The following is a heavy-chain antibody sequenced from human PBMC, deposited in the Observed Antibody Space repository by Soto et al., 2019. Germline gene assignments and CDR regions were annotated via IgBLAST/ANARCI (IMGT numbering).Heavy chain of an antibody. D-gene: IGHD3-10*01. Sequence: QPQLQESGPGLVKPSETLSLTCNVSGVSLSSNIHYWGWIRQPPGKGLEWIASIFYRGTTYQKPSLRSRITISIDTSKNQFSLNLTSVTAADTAVYYCVRQPRMATFILNSDGIDIWGQGTMVTVSS. CDR3: VRQPRMATFILNSDGIDI. CDR2: IFYRGTT. V-gene: IGHV4-39*01. J-gene: IGHJ3*02. CDR1: GVSLSSNIHY.